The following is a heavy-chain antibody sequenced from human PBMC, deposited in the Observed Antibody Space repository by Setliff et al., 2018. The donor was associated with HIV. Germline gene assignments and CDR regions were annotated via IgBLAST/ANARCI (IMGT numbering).Heavy chain of an antibody. V-gene: IGHV4-4*07. D-gene: IGHD3-10*01. Sequence: ASETLSLTCSVSGDSISRHNWSWIRRPAGKGLEWIGRIFTSGTINTNLSLRSRVTMSGDTSKNQFSLRLNSVTAADTAVYYCARGTKDRGAHRRDYYYYYMDVWGKGTTVT. CDR2: IFTSGTI. CDR1: GDSISRHN. CDR3: ARGTKDRGAHRRDYYYYYMDV. J-gene: IGHJ6*03.